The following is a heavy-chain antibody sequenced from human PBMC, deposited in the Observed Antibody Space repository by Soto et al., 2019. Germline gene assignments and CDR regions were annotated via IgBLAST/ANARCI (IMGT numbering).Heavy chain of an antibody. D-gene: IGHD3-22*01. Sequence: SETLSLTCTVSGGSISSYYWSWIRQPPGKGLEWIGYIYYSGSTYYNPSLKGRVTISVDTSKNQFSLKLSSVTAADTAVYYCARTGITMIDYWGQGTLVTVSS. CDR3: ARTGITMIDY. J-gene: IGHJ4*02. V-gene: IGHV4-59*08. CDR1: GGSISSYY. CDR2: IYYSGST.